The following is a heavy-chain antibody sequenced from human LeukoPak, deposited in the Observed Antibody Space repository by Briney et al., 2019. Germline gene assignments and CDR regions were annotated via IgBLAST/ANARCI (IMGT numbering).Heavy chain of an antibody. D-gene: IGHD2-2*02. Sequence: ASVKVSCKASGYTFTSYGISWVRQAPGQGLEWMGWISAYNSNTNYAQKLQSRVTMTSDTSTSTAYMELRSLRSDDTAVYYWARDRCSSTSCYSSGVDYWGQGTLVTVSS. J-gene: IGHJ4*02. CDR1: GYTFTSYG. V-gene: IGHV1-18*01. CDR2: ISAYNSNT. CDR3: ARDRCSSTSCYSSGVDY.